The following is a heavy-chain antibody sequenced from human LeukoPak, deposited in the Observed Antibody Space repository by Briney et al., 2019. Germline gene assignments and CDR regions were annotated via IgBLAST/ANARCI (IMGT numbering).Heavy chain of an antibody. V-gene: IGHV4-4*02. CDR2: IHHGGTT. CDR1: GGSITSGNW. Sequence: SETLSLTCAVSGGSITSGNWWTWVRQSPGKGLEWIGEIHHGGTTNYNPSLKSRVTISVDKSKNQFSLKLNSVTAADTAVYYCTKKDYYYMDVWGKGTTVTVSS. J-gene: IGHJ6*03. CDR3: TKKDYYYMDV.